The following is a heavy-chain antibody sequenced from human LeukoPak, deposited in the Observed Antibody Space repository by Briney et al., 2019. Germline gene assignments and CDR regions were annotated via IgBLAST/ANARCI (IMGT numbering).Heavy chain of an antibody. Sequence: GGSLRLSCAASEFSVGSNYMTWVRQAPGKGLDWVSSISGSGAGTYYADSVKGRFTISRDNSKNTLYLQMNSLRAEDTAVYYCAKSIAVAFYSWGQGTLVTVSS. D-gene: IGHD6-19*01. V-gene: IGHV3-23*01. J-gene: IGHJ4*02. CDR3: AKSIAVAFYS. CDR2: ISGSGAGT. CDR1: EFSVGSNY.